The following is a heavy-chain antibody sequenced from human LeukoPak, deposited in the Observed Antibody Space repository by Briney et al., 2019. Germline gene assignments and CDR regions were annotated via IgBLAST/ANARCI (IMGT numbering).Heavy chain of an antibody. CDR2: ISGGGGST. CDR1: GFTFSSYA. Sequence: GGSLRLSCAGSGFTFSSYAMSWVRQAPGKGLQWVSVISGGGGSTYYADSVKGRFTISRDNSKKTLFLQMNSLRAEDTAIYYCAKAVNRYGDFDYWGQGTLVTVSS. D-gene: IGHD4-17*01. V-gene: IGHV3-23*01. J-gene: IGHJ4*02. CDR3: AKAVNRYGDFDY.